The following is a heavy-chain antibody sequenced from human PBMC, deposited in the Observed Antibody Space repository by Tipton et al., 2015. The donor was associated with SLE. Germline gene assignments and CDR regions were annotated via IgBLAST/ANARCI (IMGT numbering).Heavy chain of an antibody. V-gene: IGHV3-21*03. CDR3: ARDPHPLTGYYPDFDY. D-gene: IGHD3-9*01. CDR1: GFTVSYFG. CDR2: ISASGTTI. Sequence: SLRLSCAASGFTVSYFGMYWVRQAPGKGLEWVSYISASGTTIYYAGSVKGRFTISRDNAKNSLYLQMNSLRAEDTAVYYCARDPHPLTGYYPDFDYWGQGTLVTVSS. J-gene: IGHJ4*02.